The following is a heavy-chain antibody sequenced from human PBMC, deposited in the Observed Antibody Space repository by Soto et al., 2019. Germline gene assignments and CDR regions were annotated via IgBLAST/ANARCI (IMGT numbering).Heavy chain of an antibody. V-gene: IGHV3-43*01. CDR1: GFTFGDYT. J-gene: IGHJ4*02. Sequence: EVQLVESGGGVVQPGGSLRLSCTASGFTFGDYTMHWARQAPGKGLEWVSLITWDGINIKYADSVRGRFTISRDNSKNSLYLQMNGLRHEDTAFYYCAKDGIAWHWGQGTLVTVSS. D-gene: IGHD2-15*01. CDR2: ITWDGINI. CDR3: AKDGIAWH.